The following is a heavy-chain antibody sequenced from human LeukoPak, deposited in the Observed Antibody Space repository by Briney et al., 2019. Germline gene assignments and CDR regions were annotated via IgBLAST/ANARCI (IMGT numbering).Heavy chain of an antibody. V-gene: IGHV1-18*01. CDR2: ISADNGDT. J-gene: IGHJ4*02. D-gene: IGHD3-16*01. Sequence: ASVKVSCKASGYIFTIYSINWVRQAPGQGLEWMGWISADNGDTNYAQKFQGRVNMTTDTSTSTVYMELRSLRSDDTALYYCARGGTPTTTFGGYWGQGTMVTVSS. CDR3: ARGGTPTTTFGGY. CDR1: GYIFTIYS.